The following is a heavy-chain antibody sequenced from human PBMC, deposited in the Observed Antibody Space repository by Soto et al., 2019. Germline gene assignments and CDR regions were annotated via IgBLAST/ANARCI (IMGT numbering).Heavy chain of an antibody. Sequence: ASVKVSCKASGYTFTSYYMHWVRQAPGQGLEWMGIINPSGGSTSYAQKFQGRVTMTRDTSTSTVYMELSSLRSEDTAVYYCALTAGYSSSWQFAFDFWGQGTMVPVSS. J-gene: IGHJ3*01. V-gene: IGHV1-46*01. CDR2: INPSGGST. CDR1: GYTFTSYY. D-gene: IGHD6-13*01. CDR3: ALTAGYSSSWQFAFDF.